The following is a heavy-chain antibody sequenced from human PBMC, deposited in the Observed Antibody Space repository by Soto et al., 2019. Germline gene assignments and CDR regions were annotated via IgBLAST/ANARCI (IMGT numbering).Heavy chain of an antibody. CDR3: ARDQAAAAGTAPYNWFDP. Sequence: GASVKVSCKASGGTFSSYTISWVRQAPGQGLEWMGRIIPILGIANYAQKFQGRVTITADKSTSTAYMELSSLRSEDTAVYYCARDQAAAAGTAPYNWFDPWGQGTLVTVSS. J-gene: IGHJ5*02. V-gene: IGHV1-69*04. CDR2: IIPILGIA. D-gene: IGHD6-13*01. CDR1: GGTFSSYT.